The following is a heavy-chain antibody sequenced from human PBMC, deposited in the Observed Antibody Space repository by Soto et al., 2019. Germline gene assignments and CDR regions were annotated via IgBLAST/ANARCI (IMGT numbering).Heavy chain of an antibody. Sequence: GGSLRLSCAVSGFIFSRYGMHWVRQAPGKGLEFVAFISYDGSNKYYADSIKGRFTISRDNSKNTLSLQMNSLRAEDTALYFCAKDRADSSLLDHWGQGNLDTVSS. CDR2: ISYDGSNK. V-gene: IGHV3-30*18. CDR1: GFIFSRYG. D-gene: IGHD3-22*01. J-gene: IGHJ4*02. CDR3: AKDRADSSLLDH.